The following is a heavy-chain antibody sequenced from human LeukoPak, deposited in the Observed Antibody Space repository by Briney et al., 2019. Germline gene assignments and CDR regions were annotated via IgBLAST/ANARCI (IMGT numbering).Heavy chain of an antibody. CDR1: GFTFSSYW. D-gene: IGHD3-9*01. CDR2: IKQDGSEK. J-gene: IGHJ4*02. V-gene: IGHV3-7*01. CDR3: ARGPRTYYDILNGYFPYFDY. Sequence: GGSLRLSCAASGFTFSSYWMSWVRQAPGKGLEWVANIKQDGSEKYYVDSVKGRFTISRDNAKNSLYLQMNSLRAEDTAVYYCARGPRTYYDILNGYFPYFDYCGQGTLVTVFS.